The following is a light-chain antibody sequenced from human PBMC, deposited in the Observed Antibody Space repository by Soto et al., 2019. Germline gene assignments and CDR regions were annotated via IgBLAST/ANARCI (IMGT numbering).Light chain of an antibody. Sequence: DIVMTQSPATLSVSPGERAALSCRASQSVSSNLAWYQQKNGQAPRLLIYGASTRATGIPARFSGSGSGTEFTLTISSLQSEDFAVYYCQQYNTWPPWTFGQGTKVEIK. J-gene: IGKJ1*01. CDR2: GAS. V-gene: IGKV3-15*01. CDR1: QSVSSN. CDR3: QQYNTWPPWT.